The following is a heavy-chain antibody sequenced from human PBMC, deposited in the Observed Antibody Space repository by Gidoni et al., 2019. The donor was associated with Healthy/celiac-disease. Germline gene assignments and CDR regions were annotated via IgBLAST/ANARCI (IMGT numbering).Heavy chain of an antibody. CDR2: INHSGST. J-gene: IGHJ6*02. D-gene: IGHD2-8*01. CDR1: GGSVSGYY. Sequence: QVQLQQWGAGLLKPSETLSLTCAVYGGSVSGYYWSWIRRPPGKGLEWIGEINHSGSTNYNPSLQSRVTISVDTSKNQFSLKLSSVTAADPAVYYCASLQKVYAIGASHYYYYYGMDVWGQGTTVTVSS. CDR3: ASLQKVYAIGASHYYYYYGMDV. V-gene: IGHV4-34*01.